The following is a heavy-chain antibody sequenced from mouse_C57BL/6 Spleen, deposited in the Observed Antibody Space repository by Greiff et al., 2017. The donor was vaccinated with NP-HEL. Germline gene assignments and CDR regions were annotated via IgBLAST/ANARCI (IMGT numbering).Heavy chain of an antibody. V-gene: IGHV1-82*01. CDR2: IYPGDGDT. CDR3: VRGFITTVVPYFDY. D-gene: IGHD1-1*01. J-gene: IGHJ2*01. Sequence: VQLQQSGPELVKPGASVKISCKASGYAFSSSWMNWVKQRPGKGLEWIGRIYPGDGDTNYNGKFKGKATLTADKSSSTAYMQLSSLTSEDSAVYFCVRGFITTVVPYFDYWGQGTTLTVSS. CDR1: GYAFSSSW.